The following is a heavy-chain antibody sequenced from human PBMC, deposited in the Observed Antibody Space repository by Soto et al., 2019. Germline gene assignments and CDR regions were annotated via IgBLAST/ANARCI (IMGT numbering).Heavy chain of an antibody. CDR3: AKDRGALRWSEEHYYFDY. Sequence: QEYLVESGGGVVQPGRSLRLSCAASGFTFSSYGMHWVRQAPGKGLEWVAVILSDGSNKYYADSVKGRFTISRDNSKNTLYLQMNSLRTEDTAVYYCAKDRGALRWSEEHYYFDYWGQGTLATVSS. J-gene: IGHJ4*02. V-gene: IGHV3-30*18. CDR1: GFTFSSYG. D-gene: IGHD4-17*01. CDR2: ILSDGSNK.